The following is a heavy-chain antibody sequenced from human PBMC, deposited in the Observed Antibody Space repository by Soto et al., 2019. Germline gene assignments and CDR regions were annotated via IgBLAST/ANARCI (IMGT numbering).Heavy chain of an antibody. V-gene: IGHV4-4*07. J-gene: IGHJ5*02. CDR3: ARHGSAPVASCFDT. CDR1: YGSISSYD. CDR2: IYTGGST. D-gene: IGHD2-2*01. Sequence: PLETLSLTRTFSYGSISSYDCSWIRQPSGKGLEWIGRIYTGGSTNYNPSLKRRVTIPVDTSKNQCSLKLSSITAADTAVYYCARHGSAPVASCFDTWGQGTLVTGFS.